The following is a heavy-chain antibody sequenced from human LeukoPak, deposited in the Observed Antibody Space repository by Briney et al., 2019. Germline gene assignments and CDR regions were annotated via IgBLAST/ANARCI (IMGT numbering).Heavy chain of an antibody. D-gene: IGHD2-2*01. CDR1: GFTFSSYW. J-gene: IGHJ4*02. Sequence: GGSLRLSCAASGFTFSSYWMSWVRQAPGKGLEWVANIKQGGSEKYYVDSVKGRFTISRDNAKNSLYLQMNSLRAEDTAVYYCARERGTSCSDYWGQGTLVTVSS. CDR2: IKQGGSEK. V-gene: IGHV3-7*01. CDR3: ARERGTSCSDY.